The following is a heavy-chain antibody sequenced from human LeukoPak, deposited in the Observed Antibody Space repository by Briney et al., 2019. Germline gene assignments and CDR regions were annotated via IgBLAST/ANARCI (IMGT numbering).Heavy chain of an antibody. CDR3: ARNNGMDV. CDR2: ISYDGSNK. V-gene: IGHV3-30-3*01. Sequence: TGGSLRLSCAASGFTFSSYTLHWVRQAPGKGLEWVALISYDGSNKYYAESVKGRFTISRDNAKNSLYLQMNSLRAEDTALYHCARNNGMDVWGQGTTVIVSS. CDR1: GFTFSSYT. J-gene: IGHJ6*02.